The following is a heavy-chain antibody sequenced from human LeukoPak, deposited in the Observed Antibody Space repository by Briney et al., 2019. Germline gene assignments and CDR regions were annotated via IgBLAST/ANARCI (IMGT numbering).Heavy chain of an antibody. D-gene: IGHD6-19*01. J-gene: IGHJ4*02. Sequence: SETLSLTCTVSGGSISSYYWSWIRQPPGKGLEWIGYIYYSGSTNYNPSLKSRVTISVDTSKNQISLKLSSVTAADTAVYFCARYRSSALDYWGQGALVTVSS. CDR2: IYYSGST. CDR1: GGSISSYY. V-gene: IGHV4-59*01. CDR3: ARYRSSALDY.